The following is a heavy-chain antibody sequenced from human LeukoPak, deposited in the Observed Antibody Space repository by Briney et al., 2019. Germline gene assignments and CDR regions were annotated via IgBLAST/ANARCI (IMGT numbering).Heavy chain of an antibody. V-gene: IGHV3-21*01. J-gene: IGHJ6*03. Sequence: GGSLILSCAPSGFNFSYYSMNWVRQAPGRGLEWVSCISSSSSLIFYSDSVRGRFTISRDNAKNLLYLHMNSLRVEDTAVYYCAKVDRGDYSSSPVPYYNYYMNVWGKGTTVTVSS. CDR3: AKVDRGDYSSSPVPYYNYYMNV. D-gene: IGHD6-13*01. CDR1: GFNFSYYS. CDR2: ISSSSSLI.